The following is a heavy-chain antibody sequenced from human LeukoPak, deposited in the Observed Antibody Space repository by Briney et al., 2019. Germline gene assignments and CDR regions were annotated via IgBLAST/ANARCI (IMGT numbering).Heavy chain of an antibody. CDR2: IYTSGST. CDR1: GGSISSGSYY. D-gene: IGHD3-22*01. CDR3: ARGLVVSDY. Sequence: TSETLSLTCTVSGGSISSGSYYWSWIRQPAGKGLEWIGRIYTSGSTNYNPSLKSRVTISVDTSKNQFSLKLSSVTAADTAVYYCARGLVVSDYWGQGTLVTVSS. J-gene: IGHJ4*02. V-gene: IGHV4-61*02.